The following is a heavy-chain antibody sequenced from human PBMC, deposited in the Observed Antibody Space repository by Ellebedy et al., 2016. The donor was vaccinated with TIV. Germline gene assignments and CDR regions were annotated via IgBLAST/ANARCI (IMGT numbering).Heavy chain of an antibody. CDR2: FNLGGTT. D-gene: IGHD2-2*02. J-gene: IGHJ4*02. V-gene: IGHV4-34*01. CDR3: SKWTVGYCSSASSYTGDY. CDR1: GGSFTNYY. Sequence: MPSETLSLTCAVYGGSFTNYYWSWIRPLPGKGMEWNGEFNLGGTTNYNPSLKSRVTISVDTSKNQFSLKLKSVTAADTAVYYCSKWTVGYCSSASSYTGDYWGQGTLVTVSS.